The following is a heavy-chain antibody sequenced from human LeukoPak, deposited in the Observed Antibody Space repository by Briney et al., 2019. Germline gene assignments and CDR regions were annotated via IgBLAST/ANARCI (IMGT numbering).Heavy chain of an antibody. J-gene: IGHJ4*02. Sequence: GGSLRLSCAASGFTFSSYAMSWVRQAPGKGLEWVSAISGSGGSTYYADSVKGRFTISRDNSKNTLYLQMNSLRAEDTAVYYCAKEGYCSSTSCQGFDYWGQGTLVTVSS. D-gene: IGHD2-2*01. V-gene: IGHV3-23*01. CDR1: GFTFSSYA. CDR3: AKEGYCSSTSCQGFDY. CDR2: ISGSGGST.